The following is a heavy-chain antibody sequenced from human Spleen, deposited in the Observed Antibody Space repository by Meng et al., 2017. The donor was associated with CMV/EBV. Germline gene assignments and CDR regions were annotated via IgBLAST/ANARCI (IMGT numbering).Heavy chain of an antibody. CDR2: IYYSGST. CDR1: GGSISNYY. CDR3: ARGPYYCTSTTCHKPFDY. Sequence: SETLSLTCTVSGGSISNYYWSWIRQPPGKGLEWIGYIYYSGSTNYNPSLKSRVTISVDTSKNQFSLKLSSVTAADTAVYYCARGPYYCTSTTCHKPFDYWGQGALVTVSS. V-gene: IGHV4-59*01. D-gene: IGHD2/OR15-2a*01. J-gene: IGHJ4*02.